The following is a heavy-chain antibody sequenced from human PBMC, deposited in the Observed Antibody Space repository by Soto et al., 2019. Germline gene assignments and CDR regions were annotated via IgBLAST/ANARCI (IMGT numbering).Heavy chain of an antibody. J-gene: IGHJ4*02. CDR1: GFTFSDYY. CDR3: PRSLRPWLYYFDY. CDR2: ICSSGSTL. D-gene: IGHD6-19*01. Sequence: GGSLRLSCAASGFTFSDYYMIWIRQAPGKGLEWVSYICSSGSTLYSADSVKGRFTITKDNANNSLYLKMYSRRAEGTALYYGPRSLRPWLYYFDYWGQGTMVTVSS. V-gene: IGHV3-11*01.